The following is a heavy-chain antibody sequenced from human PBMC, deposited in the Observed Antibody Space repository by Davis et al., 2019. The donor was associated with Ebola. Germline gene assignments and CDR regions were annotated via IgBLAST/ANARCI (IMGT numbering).Heavy chain of an antibody. CDR2: ISHDGSTK. CDR1: GFTFEDYA. V-gene: IGHV3-30-3*01. D-gene: IGHD2-2*02. CDR3: ARDGNSAAIHYLDY. Sequence: GESLKISCVVSGFTFEDYAMHWVRQAPGKGLEWVATISHDGSTKLYADSVKGRFTISRDNSKNALFLQMDSPRPEDTAVYYCARDGNSAAIHYLDYWGQGTLVTVSA. J-gene: IGHJ4*02.